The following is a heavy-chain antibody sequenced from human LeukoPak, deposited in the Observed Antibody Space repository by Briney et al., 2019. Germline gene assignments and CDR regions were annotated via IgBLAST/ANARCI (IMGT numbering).Heavy chain of an antibody. Sequence: SETLSLTCTVSGGSISSGDYYWSWIRQPPGKGLEWIGYIYYSGCTYYNPSLKSRVTISVDTSKNQFSLKLSSVTAADTAVYFCARVRRTIFGVVTSYYDSWGQGTPVTVSS. CDR1: GGSISSGDYY. CDR3: ARVRRTIFGVVTSYYDS. D-gene: IGHD3-3*01. V-gene: IGHV4-30-4*01. CDR2: IYYSGCT. J-gene: IGHJ4*02.